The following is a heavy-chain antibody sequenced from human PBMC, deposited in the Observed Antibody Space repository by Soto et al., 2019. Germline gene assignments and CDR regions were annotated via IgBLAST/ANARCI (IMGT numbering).Heavy chain of an antibody. Sequence: HVLLVQSGPEVRKPGASVNVSCMASGDSFSKFGINWVRQAPGQGLEWMGWISGYSGQTNYAQKFQGRVTMTRDTSTTTAYMELRTLRSDDTAVYFCASDHSGPDWVQGTLVTVSS. CDR1: GDSFSKFG. V-gene: IGHV1-18*01. CDR3: ASDHSGPD. J-gene: IGHJ4*02. D-gene: IGHD6-25*01. CDR2: ISGYSGQT.